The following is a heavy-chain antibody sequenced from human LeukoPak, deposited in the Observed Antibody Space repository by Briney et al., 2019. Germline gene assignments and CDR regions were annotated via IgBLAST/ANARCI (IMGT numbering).Heavy chain of an antibody. V-gene: IGHV4-4*07. Sequence: PSETLSLTCTVSNTSISGANYWGWVRQPAGRGLEWIGRIYTTGHTDYDPSLQSRVTMSVDTSQKQFSLNLRSVTAADTAIYFCARHGYTASHFFLDYWSQGTLVTVSS. CDR1: NTSISGANY. D-gene: IGHD3-16*02. CDR3: ARHGYTASHFFLDY. CDR2: IYTTGHT. J-gene: IGHJ4*02.